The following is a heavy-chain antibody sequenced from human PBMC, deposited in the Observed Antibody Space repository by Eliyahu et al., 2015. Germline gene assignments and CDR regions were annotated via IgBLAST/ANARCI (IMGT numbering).Heavy chain of an antibody. J-gene: IGHJ2*01. CDR1: GFPFXSYG. D-gene: IGHD3-10*01. Sequence: QVQLVESGGGVVQPGRSLXLXCAASGFPFXSYGXPWVRQAPGKGLEWVAVIWXDGSNKYYADSVKGRFTISRDNSKNTLYLQMNSLRAEDTAVYYCARNGITMVQGVQGYWYFDLWGRGTLVTVSS. V-gene: IGHV3-33*01. CDR2: IWXDGSNK. CDR3: ARNGITMVQGVQGYWYFDL.